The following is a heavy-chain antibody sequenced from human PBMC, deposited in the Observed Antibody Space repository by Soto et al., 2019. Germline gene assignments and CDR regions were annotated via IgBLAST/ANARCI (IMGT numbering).Heavy chain of an antibody. CDR2: ISAYNGNT. Sequence: VQMVQSGAEVKKPGASVTVSCKASGYIFTNYDITWVRQAPGQGLEWMGWISAYNGNTNYAQKRQDRVTMTTDTSTSTAYMELMSQRSDDTAVYYCARGADGDYWGQVTLVIVSS. V-gene: IGHV1-18*01. CDR1: GYIFTNYD. CDR3: ARGADGDY. D-gene: IGHD6-25*01. J-gene: IGHJ4*02.